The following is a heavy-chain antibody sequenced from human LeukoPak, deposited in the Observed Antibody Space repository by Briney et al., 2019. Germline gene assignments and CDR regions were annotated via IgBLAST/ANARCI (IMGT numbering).Heavy chain of an antibody. V-gene: IGHV5-51*01. CDR1: GYSFTSYW. J-gene: IGHJ3*02. D-gene: IGHD2-15*01. CDR3: ARPLGSCTGGSCSRFDAFDI. Sequence: GESLKISCEGFGYSFTSYWIGWVRQMPGKRLEWMGIIYPGDSDTRYSPSFQGQVTISADKSISTAYLQWSSLKASDTAMYYCARPLGSCTGGSCSRFDAFDIWGQGTMVTVSS. CDR2: IYPGDSDT.